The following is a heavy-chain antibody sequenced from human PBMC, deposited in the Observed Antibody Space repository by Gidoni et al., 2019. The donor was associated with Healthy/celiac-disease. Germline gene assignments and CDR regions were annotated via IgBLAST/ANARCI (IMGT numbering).Heavy chain of an antibody. Sequence: QVQLQESGPGLVKPSQTLSLTCTLSGGSISSGGYYWRWIRQHPGKGLEWIGYIYYSGSTYYNPSLKSRVTISVDTSKNQFSLKLSSVTAADTAVYYCARAGGGSGSYELWYYYYGMDVWSQGTTVTVSS. V-gene: IGHV4-31*03. CDR1: GGSISSGGYY. J-gene: IGHJ6*02. CDR2: IYYSGST. CDR3: ARAGGGSGSYELWYYYYGMDV. D-gene: IGHD3-10*01.